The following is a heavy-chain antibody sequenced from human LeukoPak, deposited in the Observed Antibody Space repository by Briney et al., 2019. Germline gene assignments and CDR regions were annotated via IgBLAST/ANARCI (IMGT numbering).Heavy chain of an antibody. CDR3: TRDLLGFATTPLSD. J-gene: IGHJ4*02. CDR1: GYTFTNYY. Sequence: ASVKVSCKASGYTFTNYYMHWVRQAPGHGLEWMGWINPNRGDTNYAQKFQGRVTMTRDKSISTAFMELTRLTSDDTAVYYCTRDLLGFATTPLSDWGQGTLVTVSS. CDR2: INPNRGDT. D-gene: IGHD4-17*01. V-gene: IGHV1-2*02.